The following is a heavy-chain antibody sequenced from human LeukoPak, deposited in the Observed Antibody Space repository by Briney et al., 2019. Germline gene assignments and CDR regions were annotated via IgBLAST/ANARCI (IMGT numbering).Heavy chain of an antibody. CDR1: GFVFSNYA. J-gene: IGHJ5*02. V-gene: IGHV3-64*01. D-gene: IGHD5-12*01. CDR2: ITGDGSTP. CDR3: ARVGFSGYDS. Sequence: GGSLRLSCATSGFVFSNYAMNWVRQAPGKGLEYVSAITGDGSTPYYANSVKGRFTISRDNSRNTLHLQMGSLRSEDMAVYYCARVGFSGYDSWGQGTLVTVSS.